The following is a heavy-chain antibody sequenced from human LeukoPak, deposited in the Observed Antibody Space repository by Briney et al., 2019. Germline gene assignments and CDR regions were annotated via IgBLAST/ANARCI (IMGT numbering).Heavy chain of an antibody. J-gene: IGHJ4*02. D-gene: IGHD6-19*01. CDR3: ARQSEYTSGWHYIDY. CDR1: GGSLRRSSNF. CDR2: MFYSGST. Sequence: SETLSLTCTVSGGSLRRSSNFWAWIRQLPGKALEWIGSMFYSGSTPYYNPSLKNRVTISVDTSKNQFSLRLTSVTASDTAVYYCARQSEYTSGWHYIDYWGQGTLVTVSS. V-gene: IGHV4-39*01.